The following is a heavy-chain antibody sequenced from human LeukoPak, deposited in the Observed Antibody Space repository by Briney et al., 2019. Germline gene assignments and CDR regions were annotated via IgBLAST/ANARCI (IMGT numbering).Heavy chain of an antibody. CDR2: INGISGI. J-gene: IGHJ4*02. CDR1: GFTFSSYE. V-gene: IGHV3-48*02. D-gene: IGHD2-2*01. Sequence: GGSLRLSCAASGFTFSSYEMNWVRQAPGKGLEWVAFINGISGIWYADSVKGRFTISRDNGRNSLYLEMSSLRDEDTAVYYCAREGNYAFDFWGQGALVTVSS. CDR3: AREGNYAFDF.